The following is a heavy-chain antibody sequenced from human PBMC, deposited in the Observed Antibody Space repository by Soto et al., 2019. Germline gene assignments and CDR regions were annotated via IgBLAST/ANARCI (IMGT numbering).Heavy chain of an antibody. CDR3: ARALLIGT. V-gene: IGHV3-7*01. D-gene: IGHD2-8*01. Sequence: GGSLRLSCAASGFTFSNAWMNWVRQAPGKGLEWVANIKQDGSEKYYVDSVKGRFTISRDNAKNSLYLQMNSLRAEDTAVYYCARALLIGTWGQGTLVTVSS. J-gene: IGHJ5*02. CDR1: GFTFSNAW. CDR2: IKQDGSEK.